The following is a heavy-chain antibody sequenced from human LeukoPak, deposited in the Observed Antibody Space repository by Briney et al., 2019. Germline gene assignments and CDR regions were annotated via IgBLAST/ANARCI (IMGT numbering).Heavy chain of an antibody. V-gene: IGHV1-2*02. CDR1: GYTFTGYY. CDR2: INPNSGGT. J-gene: IGHJ4*02. D-gene: IGHD2-2*01. Sequence: ASVKVSCKASGYTFTGYYMHGLRQAPGQGLEWMGWINPNSGGTNYAQKFQGRVTMTRDTSISTAYMELSRLRSDDTAVYFCAREGASCSGTSCYVGYWGQGTLVTVSS. CDR3: AREGASCSGTSCYVGY.